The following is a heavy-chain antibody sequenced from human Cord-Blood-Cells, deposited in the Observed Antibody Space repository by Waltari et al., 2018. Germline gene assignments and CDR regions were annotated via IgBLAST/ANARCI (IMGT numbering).Heavy chain of an antibody. CDR1: GGPFSSYA. CDR2: ISPIFGTA. Sequence: QVQLVQSGAEVKKPGSSVKVSCTASGGPFSSYALSWVRQAPGQGLEWMGGISPIFGTANYAQKFQGRVTITADESTSTAYMELSSLRSEDTAVYYCAGRTGNFDYWGQGTLVTVSS. V-gene: IGHV1-69*01. CDR3: AGRTGNFDY. J-gene: IGHJ4*02. D-gene: IGHD7-27*01.